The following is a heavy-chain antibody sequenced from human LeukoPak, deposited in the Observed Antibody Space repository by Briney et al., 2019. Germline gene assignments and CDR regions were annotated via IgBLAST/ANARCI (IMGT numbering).Heavy chain of an antibody. CDR2: ISGSGGST. V-gene: IGHV3-23*01. Sequence: GGSLRLSCAASGFTFSSYAMSWVRQAPGKGLEWVSGISGSGGSTYYADSVKGRFTISRDNSKNTLYLQMNSLRAEDTAVYYCAKTWYGSGSYYPMFVPWGQGTLVTVCS. CDR3: AKTWYGSGSYYPMFVP. CDR1: GFTFSSYA. D-gene: IGHD3-10*01. J-gene: IGHJ5*02.